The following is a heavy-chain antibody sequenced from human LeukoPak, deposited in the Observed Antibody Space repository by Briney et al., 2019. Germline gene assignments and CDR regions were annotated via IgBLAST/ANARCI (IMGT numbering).Heavy chain of an antibody. V-gene: IGHV1-8*03. J-gene: IGHJ5*02. D-gene: IGHD1-26*01. CDR3: ARGRRPSSGSSNRNWFDP. CDR1: GYTFTSYD. CDR2: MNPNSGNT. Sequence: ASVKVSCKASGYTFTSYDINWVRQAPGQGLEWMGWMNPNSGNTGYAQKFQGRVTITRNTSISTAYMELSSLRSEDTAVYYCARGRRPSSGSSNRNWFDPWGQGTLVTVSS.